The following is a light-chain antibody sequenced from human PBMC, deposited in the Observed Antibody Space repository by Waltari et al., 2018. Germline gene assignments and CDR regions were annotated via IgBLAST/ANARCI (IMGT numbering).Light chain of an antibody. Sequence: EIVLTQSPATLYVSLGERVTLSCRASQSVRSDLAWYQQKRGQAPRLLIYGATTRATDVPGRFSASGSGTEFTLTISSPQSEDFAVYYCQQYNNWPPWTFGQGTKVEIK. J-gene: IGKJ1*01. CDR3: QQYNNWPPWT. CDR2: GAT. CDR1: QSVRSD. V-gene: IGKV3-15*01.